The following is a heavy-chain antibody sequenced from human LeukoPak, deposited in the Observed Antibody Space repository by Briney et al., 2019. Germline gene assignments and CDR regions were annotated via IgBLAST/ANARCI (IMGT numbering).Heavy chain of an antibody. V-gene: IGHV4-59*01. CDR2: IYYSGST. D-gene: IGHD6-19*01. CDR1: GGSISSYY. Sequence: SETLSLTCTVSGGSISSYYWSWIRQPPGKGLEWIGYIYYSGSTNYNPSLKSRVTISVDTSKNQFSLKLSSVTAADTAVYHCARESSGWYGDYWGQGTLVTVSS. J-gene: IGHJ4*02. CDR3: ARESSGWYGDY.